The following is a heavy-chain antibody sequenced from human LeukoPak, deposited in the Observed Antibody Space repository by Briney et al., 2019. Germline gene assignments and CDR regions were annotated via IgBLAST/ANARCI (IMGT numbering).Heavy chain of an antibody. J-gene: IGHJ4*02. V-gene: IGHV1-18*01. CDR2: ISAYNGNT. D-gene: IGHD2-15*01. Sequence: GASVKVSCKASGYSFTSYGISWVRQAPGQGLEWMGWISAYNGNTNYAQNLQGRVTMTTDTSTSTAYMELRSPRSDDTAVYYCARDVVVVAASEGGDFWGQGTLVTVSS. CDR3: ARDVVVVAASEGGDF. CDR1: GYSFTSYG.